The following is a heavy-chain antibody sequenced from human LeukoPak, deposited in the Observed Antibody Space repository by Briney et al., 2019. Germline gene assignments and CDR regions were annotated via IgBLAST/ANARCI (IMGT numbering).Heavy chain of an antibody. V-gene: IGHV4-34*01. CDR2: INHSGST. CDR3: ATLYDSAGYYPF. Sequence: PSETLSLTCAVYGGSFSGYYRSWIRQPPGKGLEWIGEINHSGSTTYNPSLKSRVTISVDTSKNQFSLNLGSVTVADTAVYYCATLYDSAGYYPFWGQGTLVTVSP. J-gene: IGHJ4*02. D-gene: IGHD3-22*01. CDR1: GGSFSGYY.